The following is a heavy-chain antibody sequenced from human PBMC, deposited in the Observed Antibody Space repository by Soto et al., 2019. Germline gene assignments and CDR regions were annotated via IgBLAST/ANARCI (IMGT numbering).Heavy chain of an antibody. Sequence: SETLSLTCTVYGGSISSSSYLWGWIRQPPGKGLEWIGSIYYSGSTYYNPSLKSRVTISVDTPKNQFSLKLSSVTAADTAVYYCARLLRHNYYGMDVWGQGTTVT. CDR3: ARLLRHNYYGMDV. D-gene: IGHD5-12*01. J-gene: IGHJ6*02. CDR2: IYYSGST. V-gene: IGHV4-39*01. CDR1: GGSISSSSYL.